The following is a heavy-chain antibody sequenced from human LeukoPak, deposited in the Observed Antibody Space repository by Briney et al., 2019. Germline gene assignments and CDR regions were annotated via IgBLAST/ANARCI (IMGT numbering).Heavy chain of an antibody. J-gene: IGHJ6*02. Sequence: GTSVKDSCKASGFSFTTSAMQWVRRARGQRLEWIGCIVVGSGHTRYAQKFQERITITRDMSTSTAYMQLSSLRSEDTAVYYCAADHQFSGWESACGMDVWGQGTTVTVSS. CDR1: GFSFTTSA. D-gene: IGHD6-19*01. CDR3: AADHQFSGWESACGMDV. CDR2: IVVGSGHT. V-gene: IGHV1-58*02.